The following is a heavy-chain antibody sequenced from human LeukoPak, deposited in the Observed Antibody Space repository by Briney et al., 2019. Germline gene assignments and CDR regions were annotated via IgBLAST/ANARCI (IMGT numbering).Heavy chain of an antibody. CDR1: GGSVSSYY. Sequence: SETMSLTCTVSGGSVSSYYWSWMRQSPGKGLEWIGYVYYSGSTNYNPALKSRVTISLDTSENQFSLKLSSVTAADTAVYYCAREANSPTARYWYFDLWGRGTQVTVSS. CDR2: VYYSGST. CDR3: AREANSPTARYWYFDL. J-gene: IGHJ2*01. D-gene: IGHD2-21*01. V-gene: IGHV4-59*02.